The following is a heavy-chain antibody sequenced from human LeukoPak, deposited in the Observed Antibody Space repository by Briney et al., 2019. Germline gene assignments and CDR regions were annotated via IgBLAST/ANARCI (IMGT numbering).Heavy chain of an antibody. CDR1: GFSFRSYW. D-gene: IGHD2-2*01. Sequence: GGSLILSCAATGFSFRSYWMNWVRQAPGKGLEWVSAISGSGGSTYYADSVKGRFTISRDNSKNTLYLQMNSLRAEDTAVYYCAKGLVVPAAMSSYFDYWGQGTLVTVSS. CDR3: AKGLVVPAAMSSYFDY. CDR2: ISGSGGST. V-gene: IGHV3-23*01. J-gene: IGHJ4*02.